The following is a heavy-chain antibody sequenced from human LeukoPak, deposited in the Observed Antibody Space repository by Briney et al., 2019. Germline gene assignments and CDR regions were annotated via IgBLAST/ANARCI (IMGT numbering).Heavy chain of an antibody. CDR3: ARDGALDY. CDR2: INPNSGDT. J-gene: IGHJ4*02. Sequence: ASVKVSCKASGYSFTGYFMQWVRQAPGQGLEWMGWINPNSGDTNYAQKFQGRVTMTRDTSISTAYMDLSRLGSDDTAVYYCARDGALDYWGQGTLVTVSS. D-gene: IGHD3-16*01. V-gene: IGHV1-2*02. CDR1: GYSFTGYF.